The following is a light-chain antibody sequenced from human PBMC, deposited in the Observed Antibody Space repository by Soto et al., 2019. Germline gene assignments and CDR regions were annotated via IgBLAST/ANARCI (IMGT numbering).Light chain of an antibody. V-gene: IGLV2-14*01. CDR1: SSDVGGYRY. CDR2: DVG. J-gene: IGLJ1*01. Sequence: QSALTQPASVSGSPGQSITISCTGTSSDVGGYRYVSWYQQHPGKAPKLMIYDVGNRPSGVSNRFSGSKSGNTASLTISGLQAEDEADYYCSSYTSSSTLGVFGTGTKVTVL. CDR3: SSYTSSSTLGV.